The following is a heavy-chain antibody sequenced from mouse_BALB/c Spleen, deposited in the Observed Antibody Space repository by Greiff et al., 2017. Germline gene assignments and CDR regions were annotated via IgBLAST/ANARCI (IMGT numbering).Heavy chain of an antibody. D-gene: IGHD2-1*01. CDR3: ARGPVYYGNYYALDY. CDR1: GFNIKDTY. CDR2: IDPASGNT. J-gene: IGHJ4*01. V-gene: IGHV14-3*02. Sequence: VQLQQSGAELVKPGASVKLSCTASGFNIKDTYMHWVQQRPEQGLEWIGRIDPASGNTKYDPTFQGQVTITADTYTKTAYLQLSSLTSEDTAVYYGARGPVYYGNYYALDYWGQGTSVTVSA.